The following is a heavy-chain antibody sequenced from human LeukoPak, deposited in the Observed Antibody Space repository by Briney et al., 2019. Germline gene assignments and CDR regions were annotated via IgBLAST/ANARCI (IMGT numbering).Heavy chain of an antibody. Sequence: SETLSLTCTVSGGSIKSFYWSWIRQPPGKGLEWIGYIYSSGSTNYNPSLKSRATISVDTSKNQFSLRLTSVAAADTAVYYCARLQAGAFEIWGQGAMVIVSS. CDR2: IYSSGST. D-gene: IGHD6-19*01. J-gene: IGHJ3*02. V-gene: IGHV4-59*01. CDR3: ARLQAGAFEI. CDR1: GGSIKSFY.